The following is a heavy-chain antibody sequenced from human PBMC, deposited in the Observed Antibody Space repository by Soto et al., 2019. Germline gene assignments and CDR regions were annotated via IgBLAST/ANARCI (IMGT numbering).Heavy chain of an antibody. CDR2: IYYSGGT. CDR1: GGSISSGGYY. Sequence: PSETLSLTCTVSGGSISSGGYYWSWIRQHPGKGLEWIGSIYYSGGTYYNPSLKSRVTISVDTSKNQFSLKLSSVTAADTAVYYCASTMIVVVTHDYWGQGTLVTVSS. D-gene: IGHD3-22*01. J-gene: IGHJ4*02. V-gene: IGHV4-39*01. CDR3: ASTMIVVVTHDY.